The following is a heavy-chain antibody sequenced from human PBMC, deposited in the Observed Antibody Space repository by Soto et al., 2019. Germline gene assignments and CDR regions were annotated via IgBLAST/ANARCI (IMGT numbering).Heavy chain of an antibody. CDR2: ISSSSSYI. J-gene: IGHJ6*02. CDR1: GFTFSSYS. CDR3: ARDLPKARYYDILTGYGPKYYYGMDV. Sequence: GGSLRLSCAASGFTFSSYSMNWVRQAPGEGLEWVSSISSSSSYIYYADSVKGRFTISRDNAKNSLYLQMNSLRAEDTAVYYCARDLPKARYYDILTGYGPKYYYGMDVWGQGTTVTVSS. D-gene: IGHD3-9*01. V-gene: IGHV3-21*01.